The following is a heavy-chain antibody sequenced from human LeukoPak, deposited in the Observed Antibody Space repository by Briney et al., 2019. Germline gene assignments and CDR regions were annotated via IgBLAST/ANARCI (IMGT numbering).Heavy chain of an antibody. Sequence: ASVKVSCKASGYTFTGYYMHWVRQAPGQGLEWMGWINPNSGGTNYAQKLQGRVTMTTDTSTSTAYMELRSLRSDDTAVYYCARKSSGWYGSRHYYYYMDVWGKGTTVTVSS. J-gene: IGHJ6*03. CDR3: ARKSSGWYGSRHYYYYMDV. CDR2: INPNSGGT. D-gene: IGHD6-19*01. V-gene: IGHV1-2*02. CDR1: GYTFTGYY.